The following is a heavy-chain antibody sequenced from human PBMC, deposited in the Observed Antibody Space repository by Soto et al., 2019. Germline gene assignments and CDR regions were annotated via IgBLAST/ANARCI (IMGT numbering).Heavy chain of an antibody. V-gene: IGHV1-8*01. Sequence: ASVKVSCKASGYTFTSYDINWVRQATGQGLEWMGWMNPNSGNTGYAQKFQGRVTMTTDTSTSTAYMELRSLRSDDTAVYYCARDGEVILTHAFDIWGQGTMVT. J-gene: IGHJ3*02. CDR1: GYTFTSYD. CDR2: MNPNSGNT. CDR3: ARDGEVILTHAFDI. D-gene: IGHD7-27*01.